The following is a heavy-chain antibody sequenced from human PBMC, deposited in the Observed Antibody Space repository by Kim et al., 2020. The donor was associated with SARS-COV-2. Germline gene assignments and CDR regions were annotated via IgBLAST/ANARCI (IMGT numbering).Heavy chain of an antibody. D-gene: IGHD2-15*01. J-gene: IGHJ4*02. CDR2: N. Sequence: NDYAVSVKSRITINPDTSKNQFSLQLNSVTPEDTAVYYCARAADKGPFTYWGQGTLVTVSS. CDR3: ARAADKGPFTY. V-gene: IGHV6-1*01.